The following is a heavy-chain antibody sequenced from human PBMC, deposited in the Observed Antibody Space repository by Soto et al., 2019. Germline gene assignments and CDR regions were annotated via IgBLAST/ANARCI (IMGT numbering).Heavy chain of an antibody. CDR3: PTYYNDRSGYAH. V-gene: IGHV4-38-2*01. CDR1: GYSISRGYY. Sequence: ASETLSLTCAVSGYSISRGYYWGWIRQPPGKGLEGIGSIYHSGSTYYNPSLKSRASISVDTSKNQFSLKLSSVTAAVTAVSYCPTYYNDRSGYAHWGQGTLVTVSS. D-gene: IGHD3-22*01. CDR2: IYHSGST. J-gene: IGHJ4*02.